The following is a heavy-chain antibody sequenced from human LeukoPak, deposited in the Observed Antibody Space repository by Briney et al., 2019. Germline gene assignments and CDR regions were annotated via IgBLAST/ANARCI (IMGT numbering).Heavy chain of an antibody. CDR2: INPNSGGT. D-gene: IGHD3/OR15-3a*01. V-gene: IGHV1-2*02. Sequence: ASVKVSCKASGYTFTGHYMHWVRQAPGQGLEWMGWINPNSGGTNYAQKFQGRVTMTRDASISTAYMELSRLRSDDTAVYYCAREGTRYYYYMDVWGKGTTVTVSS. CDR3: AREGTRYYYYMDV. J-gene: IGHJ6*03. CDR1: GYTFTGHY.